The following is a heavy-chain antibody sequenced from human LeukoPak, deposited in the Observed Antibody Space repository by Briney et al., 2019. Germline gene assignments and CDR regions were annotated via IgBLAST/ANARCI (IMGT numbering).Heavy chain of an antibody. J-gene: IGHJ5*02. V-gene: IGHV4-34*01. D-gene: IGHD2-15*01. CDR3: ARSYCSGGSCYSGWFDP. CDR2: IDHSGST. CDR1: GGSFSGYY. Sequence: PSETLSLTCAVYGGSFSGYYWSWIRQPPGKGLEWIGEIDHSGSTNYNPSLKSRFTISVDTSKNQFSLKLSSVTAADTAVYYCARSYCSGGSCYSGWFDPWGQGTLVTVSS.